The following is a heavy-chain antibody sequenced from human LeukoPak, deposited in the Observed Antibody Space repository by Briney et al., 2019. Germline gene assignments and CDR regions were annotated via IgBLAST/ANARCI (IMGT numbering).Heavy chain of an antibody. CDR1: GFTVSSNY. CDR3: ARDFGP. V-gene: IGHV3-53*01. J-gene: IGHJ5*02. CDR2: IYTGGST. D-gene: IGHD3-3*01. Sequence: PGGSLRLSCAASGFTVSSNYVIWVRQAPGKGLEWVSVIYTGGSTYYADSVKGRFTLSRDNSKNTLYLQMNSLRAEDTAVYYCARDFGPYGQGTLVTVSS.